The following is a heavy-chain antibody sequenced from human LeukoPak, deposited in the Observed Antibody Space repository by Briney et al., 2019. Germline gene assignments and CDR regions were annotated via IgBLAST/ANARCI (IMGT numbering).Heavy chain of an antibody. CDR3: AKDRSSSWDPFDY. D-gene: IGHD6-13*01. V-gene: IGHV3-23*01. J-gene: IGHJ4*02. CDR1: GFTFSNYA. Sequence: GGSLRLSCAASGFTFSNYAMSWVRQAPGKGLEWVSGISVSGGSTYYADSVKGRFTISRDNSKNTLYLQMNSPRAEDTAVYYCAKDRSSSWDPFDYWGQGTLVTVSS. CDR2: ISVSGGST.